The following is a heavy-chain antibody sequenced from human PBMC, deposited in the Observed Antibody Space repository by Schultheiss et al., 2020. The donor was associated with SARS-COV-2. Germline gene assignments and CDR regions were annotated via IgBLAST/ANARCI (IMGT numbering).Heavy chain of an antibody. CDR3: ARPFPNGIDAFDI. CDR1: GFTFDDYA. Sequence: GGSLRLSCAASGFTFDDYAMSWVRQAPGKGLEWVSAISGSSGSTIYYADSVKGRFTISRDNAKNSLYLQMNSLRAKDTAVYYCARPFPNGIDAFDIWGQGTMVTVAS. J-gene: IGHJ3*02. CDR2: ISGSSGSTI. D-gene: IGHD1-26*01. V-gene: IGHV3-48*03.